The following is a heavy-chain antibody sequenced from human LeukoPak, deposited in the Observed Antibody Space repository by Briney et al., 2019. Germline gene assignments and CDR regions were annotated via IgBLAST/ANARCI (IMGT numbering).Heavy chain of an antibody. D-gene: IGHD2-2*01. V-gene: IGHV3-74*01. Sequence: GGSLRLSCAASGFTFSSYWMHWVRQAPGKGLVWVSRIYSDVSSTSYADSVKGRFTISRDNAKNTLYLQMNSLRAEDAAVYYCAKLHRIVVVPAAIDYWGQGTLVTVSS. CDR1: GFTFSSYW. CDR2: IYSDVSST. J-gene: IGHJ4*02. CDR3: AKLHRIVVVPAAIDY.